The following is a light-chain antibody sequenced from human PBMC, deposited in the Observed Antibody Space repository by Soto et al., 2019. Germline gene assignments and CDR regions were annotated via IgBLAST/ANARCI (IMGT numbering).Light chain of an antibody. V-gene: IGKV3-20*01. J-gene: IGKJ4*01. CDR3: QQYGSSPPLT. Sequence: EIGLTQSPGTLPLSPGERATLSCRASQSVSSSYLAWYQQKPGQAPRLLIYGASSRATGIPDRFSGSGSGTDFTLTISRLEPEDFAVYYCQQYGSSPPLTFGGGTKVEIK. CDR1: QSVSSSY. CDR2: GAS.